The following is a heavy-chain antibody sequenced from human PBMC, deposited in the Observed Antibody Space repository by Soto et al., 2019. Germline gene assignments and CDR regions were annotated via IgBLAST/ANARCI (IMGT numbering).Heavy chain of an antibody. CDR1: GYTFTNYD. D-gene: IGHD3-10*01. Sequence: QVQLVQSGAEVKKPGASVKVSCKASGYTFTNYDINWVRQATGQGLEWVGWMTPISGDTGYAQNIQGRVTMTRDTPRSTAYLELSSLTSEDTAVYYCARNLYNTGSFDHWGQGTLVTVSS. CDR2: MTPISGDT. V-gene: IGHV1-8*02. J-gene: IGHJ4*02. CDR3: ARNLYNTGSFDH.